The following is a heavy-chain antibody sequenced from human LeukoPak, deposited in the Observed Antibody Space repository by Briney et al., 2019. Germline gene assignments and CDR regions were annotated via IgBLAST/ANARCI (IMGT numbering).Heavy chain of an antibody. CDR2: ISYDGSNK. CDR3: AKDFSMVRGVISDNFDY. D-gene: IGHD3-10*01. V-gene: IGHV3-30*18. CDR1: GLTFSSYG. Sequence: GRSLRLSCAASGLTFSSYGMHWVRQAPGKGLEWVAVISYDGSNKYYADSVKGRFTISRDNSKNTLYLQMNSLRAEDTAVYYCAKDFSMVRGVISDNFDYWGQGTLVTVSS. J-gene: IGHJ4*02.